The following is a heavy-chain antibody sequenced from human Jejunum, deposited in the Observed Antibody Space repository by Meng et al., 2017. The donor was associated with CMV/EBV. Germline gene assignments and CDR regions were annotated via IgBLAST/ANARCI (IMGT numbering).Heavy chain of an antibody. CDR3: ARECAIMSCFGGLDN. V-gene: IGHV3-30*02. CDR2: IQYDGSIK. Sequence: QVQLVESGGGVVQPGGSLRLSCAASGFTFSTYGMHWVRQAPGKGLEWVAFIQYDGSIKYYPDSVKGRFTISRDNSKNTVFLEMNRLTADDTAVYHCARECAIMSCFGGLDNWGQGTLVTVSS. CDR1: GFTFSTYG. J-gene: IGHJ4*02. D-gene: IGHD2-15*01.